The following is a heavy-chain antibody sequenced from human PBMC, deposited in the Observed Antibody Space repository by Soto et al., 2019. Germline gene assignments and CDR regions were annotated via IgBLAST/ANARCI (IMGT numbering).Heavy chain of an antibody. Sequence: GGSLRLSCAASGFTFSSYAMHWVRQAPGKGQEWVAVISYDGCNKYYADSVKGRFTISRDNSKNTLYLQMNSLRAEDTAVYYCARDELGLRFLEWPIQAYYHYGMDAWGQGT. V-gene: IGHV3-30-3*01. CDR3: ARDELGLRFLEWPIQAYYHYGMDA. CDR1: GFTFSSYA. D-gene: IGHD3-3*01. J-gene: IGHJ6*02. CDR2: ISYDGCNK.